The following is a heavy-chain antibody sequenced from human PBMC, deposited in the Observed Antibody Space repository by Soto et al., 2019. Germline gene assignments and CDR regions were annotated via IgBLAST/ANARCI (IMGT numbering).Heavy chain of an antibody. CDR3: ARHFGGTYCSGGSCYGGSWFDP. CDR1: GGSISSYY. J-gene: IGHJ5*02. D-gene: IGHD2-15*01. CDR2: IYYSGST. Sequence: SETLSLTCTVSGGSISSYYWSWIRQPPGKGLEWIGYIYYSGSTNYNPSLKSRVTISVDTSKNQFSLKLSSVTAADTAVYYCARHFGGTYCSGGSCYGGSWFDPWGQGTLVTVSS. V-gene: IGHV4-59*08.